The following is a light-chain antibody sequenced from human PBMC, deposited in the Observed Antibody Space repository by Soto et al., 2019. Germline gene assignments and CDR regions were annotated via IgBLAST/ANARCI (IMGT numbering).Light chain of an antibody. CDR2: EVT. J-gene: IGLJ1*01. V-gene: IGLV2-18*02. CDR1: SKDVGKYDR. Sequence: SVLTQPPSVSGSPGQSVTISCPGNSKDVGKYDRVSWYQQPPGTAPKLIIYEVTNRPSGVPARFSGSKSGNTASLTISWLQAEDEADYYCSSYTSTSRYVFGAGTKVTVL. CDR3: SSYTSTSRYV.